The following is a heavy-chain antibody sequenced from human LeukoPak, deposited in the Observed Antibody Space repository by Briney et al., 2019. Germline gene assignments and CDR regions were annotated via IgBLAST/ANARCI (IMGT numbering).Heavy chain of an antibody. CDR2: TGKKASLYTT. V-gene: IGHV3-72*01. CDR3: TRGYSGRSVYAFDI. J-gene: IGHJ3*02. Sequence: PGGSLRLSCAASGSTFSDQYMDWVRQAPGKGLQWVGRTGKKASLYTTEYAASVKGRFTISRDDSKNSLYLQMNSLKTEDTALYYCTRGYSGRSVYAFDIWGEGTIVTVSS. CDR1: GSTFSDQY. D-gene: IGHD1-26*01.